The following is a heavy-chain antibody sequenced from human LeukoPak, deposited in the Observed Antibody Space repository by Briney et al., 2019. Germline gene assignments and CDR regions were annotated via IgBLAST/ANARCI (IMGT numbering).Heavy chain of an antibody. CDR3: ARYDSAHDAFDI. J-gene: IGHJ3*02. D-gene: IGHD3-9*01. CDR1: GGTFSSYA. Sequence: GSSVKVSCKASGGTFSSYAISWVRQAPGQGLEWMGRIIPIFGTANYAQKFQGRVTMTTDTSTSTAYMELRSLRSDDTAVYYCARYDSAHDAFDIWGQGTMVTVSS. CDR2: IIPIFGTA. V-gene: IGHV1-69*05.